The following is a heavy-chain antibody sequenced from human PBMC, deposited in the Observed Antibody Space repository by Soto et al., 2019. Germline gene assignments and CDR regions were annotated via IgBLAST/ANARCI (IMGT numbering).Heavy chain of an antibody. D-gene: IGHD2-15*01. CDR3: AKGGCSPCWFGP. Sequence: QVQLQESGPGLVKPSETLSLTCTVSGGSISGYYWSWVRQSPGKRPEWIGYIYYSGNTLYNPSLKSRVTISVDTSKNQFSLTLTSVTAADTAVYYCAKGGCSPCWFGPWGPGTLVTVSS. CDR1: GGSISGYY. V-gene: IGHV4-59*03. CDR2: IYYSGNT. J-gene: IGHJ5*02.